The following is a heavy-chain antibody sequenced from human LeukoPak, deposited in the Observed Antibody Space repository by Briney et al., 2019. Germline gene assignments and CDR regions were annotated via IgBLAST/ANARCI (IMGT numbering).Heavy chain of an antibody. Sequence: SETLSLTCTVSGGSISSYYWSWIRQPPGKGLEWIGYIYYSGSTNYNPSLKSRVTISVDTSKNQFSLTLSSVTAADTAVYYCARVNSSSWYGYYMDVWGKGTTVTVSS. V-gene: IGHV4-59*01. D-gene: IGHD6-13*01. J-gene: IGHJ6*03. CDR2: IYYSGST. CDR3: ARVNSSSWYGYYMDV. CDR1: GGSISSYY.